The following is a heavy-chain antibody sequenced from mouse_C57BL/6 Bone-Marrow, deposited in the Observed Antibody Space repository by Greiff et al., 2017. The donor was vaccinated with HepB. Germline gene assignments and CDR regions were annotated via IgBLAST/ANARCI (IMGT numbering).Heavy chain of an antibody. V-gene: IGHV1-64*01. D-gene: IGHD2-1*01. CDR3: ARPLLLSYAMDY. CDR2: IHPNSGST. CDR1: GYTFTSYW. Sequence: QVQLLQPGAELVKPGASVKLSCKASGYTFTSYWMHWVKQRPGQGLEWIGMIHPNSGSTNYNEKFKSKATLTVDKSSSTAYMQLSSLTSEDSAVYYCARPLLLSYAMDYWGQGTSVTVSS. J-gene: IGHJ4*01.